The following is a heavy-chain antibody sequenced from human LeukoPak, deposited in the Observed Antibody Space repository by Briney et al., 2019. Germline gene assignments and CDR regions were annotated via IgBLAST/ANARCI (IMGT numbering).Heavy chain of an antibody. J-gene: IGHJ5*02. D-gene: IGHD5-18*01. CDR2: IYYSWDT. Sequence: GSLRLSCAASGFTFNSYSINWVRQAPGKGLEWIGSIYYSWDTYYNPSLKSRVTISVDTSKNQFSLKLASVTAADTAIYYCAKGAGGFSYYNWFDPWGQGTLVTVSS. V-gene: IGHV4-39*07. CDR1: GFTFNSYSIN. CDR3: AKGAGGFSYYNWFDP.